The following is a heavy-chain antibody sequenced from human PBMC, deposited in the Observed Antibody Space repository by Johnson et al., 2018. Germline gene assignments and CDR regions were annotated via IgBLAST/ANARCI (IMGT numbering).Heavy chain of an antibody. Sequence: QVQLVQSGAEVKKPGSSVKVSCKASGGTFSSYTISWVRQAPGQGLEWMGRIIPILGIATYAQKFQGRVTITADKSTSTAYMELSSLRSEDKAVYYCHIVVGSGDDRIEYFQHWGQGTLVTVSS. J-gene: IGHJ1*01. D-gene: IGHD2-21*01. CDR3: HIVVGSGDDRIEYFQH. V-gene: IGHV1-69*02. CDR2: IIPILGIA. CDR1: GGTFSSYT.